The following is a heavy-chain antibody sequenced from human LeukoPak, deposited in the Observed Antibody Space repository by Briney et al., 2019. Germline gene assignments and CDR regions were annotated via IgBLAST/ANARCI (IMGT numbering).Heavy chain of an antibody. J-gene: IGHJ4*02. V-gene: IGHV3-23*01. CDR1: GFVFGNYD. D-gene: IGHD3-10*02. Sequence: GGSLRLTCTGSGFVFGNYDMTWVRQPPGKGLEWVSSIDARGSSTSYADSVTGRFTIARDNSQSTLYLQMNSLRAEDAALYYCAKDHMPRAMFYFDFWGQGTLVTVSS. CDR3: AKDHMPRAMFYFDF. CDR2: IDARGSST.